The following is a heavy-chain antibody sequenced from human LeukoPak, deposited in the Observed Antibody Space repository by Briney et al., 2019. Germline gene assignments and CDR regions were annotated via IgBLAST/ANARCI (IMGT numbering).Heavy chain of an antibody. J-gene: IGHJ5*02. D-gene: IGHD2-15*01. CDR2: IYSGGGT. CDR3: ARENLSGWFDP. Sequence: GGSLRLSCAASGFTVSSNHLSWVRQAPEKGLEWVSVIYSGGGTFYADSVKGRFTISRHNSRNTLYLQMDSLRAEDTAVYYCARENLSGWFDPWGQGTLVTVSS. CDR1: GFTVSSNH. V-gene: IGHV3-53*04.